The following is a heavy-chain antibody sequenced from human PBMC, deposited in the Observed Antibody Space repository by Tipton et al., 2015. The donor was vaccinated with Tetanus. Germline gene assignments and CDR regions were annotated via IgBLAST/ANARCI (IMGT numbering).Heavy chain of an antibody. Sequence: QLVQSGAEVKKPGESLRISCKVSGQTFTTYWISWVRQMPGKGLEWMGRIDPSESYTIYNPSLQGHVTISADKSISTAYVQWSSLKASDTAMYYCARHRSGSYYIFDYWGRGTLVTVSS. D-gene: IGHD1-26*01. J-gene: IGHJ4*02. V-gene: IGHV5-10-1*01. CDR1: GQTFTTYW. CDR2: IDPSESYT. CDR3: ARHRSGSYYIFDY.